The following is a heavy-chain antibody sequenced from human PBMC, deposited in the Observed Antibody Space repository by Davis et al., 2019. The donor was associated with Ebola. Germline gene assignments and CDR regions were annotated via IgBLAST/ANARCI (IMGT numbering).Heavy chain of an antibody. D-gene: IGHD3-16*02. CDR3: AREGSVWGSYPFDY. CDR2: INPNSGGT. J-gene: IGHJ4*02. CDR1: GYIFSNHA. V-gene: IGHV1-2*06. Sequence: ASVKVSCKASGYIFSNHAMHWVRQAPGQGLEWMGRINPNSGGTNYAQKFQGRVTMTRDTSISTAYMELSRLRSDDTAVYYCAREGSVWGSYPFDYWGQGTLVTVSS.